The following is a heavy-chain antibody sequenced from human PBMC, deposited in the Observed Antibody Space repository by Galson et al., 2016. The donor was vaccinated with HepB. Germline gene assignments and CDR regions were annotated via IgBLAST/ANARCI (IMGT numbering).Heavy chain of an antibody. Sequence: SLRLSCAASRFTFSSYGMSWVRQAPGQGLEWVSGLSPSGTSTHYADSVKGRFSISRDNSRTTLYLQMNSLRVAETALYYCVRDQRWIQFGKDAFDLWGQGTFVIVSS. CDR1: RFTFSSYG. J-gene: IGHJ3*01. D-gene: IGHD5-24*01. CDR3: VRDQRWIQFGKDAFDL. V-gene: IGHV3-23*01. CDR2: LSPSGTST.